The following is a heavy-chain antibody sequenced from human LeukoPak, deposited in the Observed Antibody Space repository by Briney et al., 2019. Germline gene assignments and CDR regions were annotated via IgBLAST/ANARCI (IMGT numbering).Heavy chain of an antibody. D-gene: IGHD6-13*01. J-gene: IGHJ4*02. CDR3: ARDRAGFFDD. CDR1: SGSINNYY. V-gene: IGHV4-4*07. CDR2: IYSSGST. Sequence: SETLSLTCTVSSGSINNYYWSWIRQPAGKGLEWIGRIYSSGSTNYSPPLRSRVTMSVDTKNQFSLKVNSVTAADTAVYYCARDRAGFFDDWGQGTLVTVSS.